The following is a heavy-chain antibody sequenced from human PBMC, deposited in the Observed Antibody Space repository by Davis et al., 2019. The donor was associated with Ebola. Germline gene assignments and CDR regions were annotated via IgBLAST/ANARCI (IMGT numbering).Heavy chain of an antibody. CDR1: GFTFSSYS. Sequence: GESLKISCAASGFTFSSYSMNWVRQAPGKGLEWISYIGTSSGAIYYADSVKGRFTISRDNVKNSLYLQMNSLRAEDTAVYYCAKGLKSYYYDTSGSSFYYYFGMDVWGKGTTVTVSS. V-gene: IGHV3-48*01. CDR3: AKGLKSYYYDTSGSSFYYYFGMDV. J-gene: IGHJ6*04. D-gene: IGHD3-22*01. CDR2: IGTSSGAI.